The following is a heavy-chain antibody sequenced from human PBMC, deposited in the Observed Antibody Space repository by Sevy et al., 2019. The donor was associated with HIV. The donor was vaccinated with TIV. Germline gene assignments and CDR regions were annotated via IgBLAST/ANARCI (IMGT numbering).Heavy chain of an antibody. Sequence: GGSLRLSCAASGFTFSSYAMSWVRQAPGKGLEWISAISGSGGSTYYADSVKGRFTSSRDNAKNTLYLQMNSLRAEDTAVYYCAKKEDWGMIVVVISPDAFDIWGQGTMVTVSS. J-gene: IGHJ3*02. CDR3: AKKEDWGMIVVVISPDAFDI. V-gene: IGHV3-23*01. D-gene: IGHD3-22*01. CDR2: ISGSGGST. CDR1: GFTFSSYA.